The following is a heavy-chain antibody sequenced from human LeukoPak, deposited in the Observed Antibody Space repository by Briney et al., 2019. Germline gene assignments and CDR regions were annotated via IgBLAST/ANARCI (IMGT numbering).Heavy chain of an antibody. V-gene: IGHV4-59*01. CDR3: ARRLPLAYCGGDCYSGAFDI. Sequence: SGTLSLTCTVSGGSISSYYWSWIRQPPGKGLEWIGYIYYSGSTNYNPSLKSRVTISVDTSKNQIPLKLSSVTAADTAVYSCARRLPLAYCGGDCYSGAFDIWGQGTMVTVSS. CDR1: GGSISSYY. D-gene: IGHD2-21*02. CDR2: IYYSGST. J-gene: IGHJ3*02.